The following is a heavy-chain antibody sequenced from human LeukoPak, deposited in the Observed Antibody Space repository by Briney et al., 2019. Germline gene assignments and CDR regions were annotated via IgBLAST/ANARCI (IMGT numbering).Heavy chain of an antibody. CDR1: GFTVISNY. CDR2: FYSGGST. CDR3: ARTHGDILTGEDAFDI. J-gene: IGHJ3*02. V-gene: IGHV3-53*01. D-gene: IGHD3-9*01. Sequence: PGGSLTLSCASFGFTVISNYMGWVRHAPGKGLEWVSVFYSGGSTYYADSVKGRSTSSRDNSKNTLYIQMTSLRAEDTAVYDCARTHGDILTGEDAFDIWGQGTMVTVSS.